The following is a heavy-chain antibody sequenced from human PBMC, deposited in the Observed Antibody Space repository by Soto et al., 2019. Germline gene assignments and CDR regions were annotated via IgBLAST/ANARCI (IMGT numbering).Heavy chain of an antibody. J-gene: IGHJ4*02. CDR1: GFNFSNYA. Sequence: EVQLLESGGDFKQPGGSLRLSCEGSGFNFSNYALNWVRQAPGKRLEWVSVISGNSATTYYAASVKGRFTISRDNSKKTLYLQMNSRRADDTAVYYCAKGRAITVFGVITPFDSWGQGTLVTVSS. D-gene: IGHD3-3*01. CDR2: ISGNSATT. V-gene: IGHV3-23*01. CDR3: AKGRAITVFGVITPFDS.